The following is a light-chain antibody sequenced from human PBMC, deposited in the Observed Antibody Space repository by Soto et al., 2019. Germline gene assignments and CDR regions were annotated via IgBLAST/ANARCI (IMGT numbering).Light chain of an antibody. CDR1: QNIASY. CDR3: QQSYSTPPFT. Sequence: DIPMTQSPSSLSASVGDRVTITCRASQNIASYLNWYQQKPGKAPKLLIYAASSLQSGVPSRFSGSGSGTDFTLTISSLQPEDFATYYCQQSYSTPPFTFGPGTKVDIK. V-gene: IGKV1-39*01. CDR2: AAS. J-gene: IGKJ3*01.